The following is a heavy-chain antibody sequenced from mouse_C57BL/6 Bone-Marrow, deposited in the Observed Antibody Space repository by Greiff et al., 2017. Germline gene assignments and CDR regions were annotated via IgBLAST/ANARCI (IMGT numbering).Heavy chain of an antibody. V-gene: IGHV14-4*01. CDR2: IDPEIGDT. CDR1: GFNIKDDY. J-gene: IGHJ2*01. D-gene: IGHD2-3*01. Sequence: VQLQQSGAELVRPGASVKLSCTASGFNIKDDYIHWVKQRPEQGLEWIGWIDPEIGDTEYASKFQGKATITSDTSSNPAYLQLSRLTSEDTAFYYCSSFDGNYFDFWGQGTPLTVAS. CDR3: SSFDGNYFDF.